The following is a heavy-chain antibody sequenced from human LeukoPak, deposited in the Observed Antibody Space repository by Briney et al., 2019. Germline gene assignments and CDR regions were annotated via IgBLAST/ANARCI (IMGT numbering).Heavy chain of an antibody. CDR3: ARAAYDSSGYLTL. CDR1: GFTFSSYG. J-gene: IGHJ4*02. Sequence: PGGSLRLSCAASGFTFSSYGMHWVRQAPGKGLEWVAVIWYDGTIKYYADSVKGRFTISRDNSKNTLFLQMNSLRAEDTAVYYCARAAYDSSGYLTLWGQGTLVTVSS. D-gene: IGHD3-22*01. V-gene: IGHV3-33*01. CDR2: IWYDGTIK.